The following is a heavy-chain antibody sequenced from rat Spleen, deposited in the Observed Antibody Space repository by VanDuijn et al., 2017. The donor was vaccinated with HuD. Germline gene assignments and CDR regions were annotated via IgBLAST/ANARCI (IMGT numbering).Heavy chain of an antibody. CDR2: IRYDGGTT. V-gene: IGHV5-20*01. CDR1: GFTFSSYD. D-gene: IGHD3-4*01. J-gene: IGHJ1*01. Sequence: EVQLVESGGGLVQPGRSLKLSCAASGFTFSSYDMAWVRQAPTRGLEWVAYIRYDGGTTYYRDPVKGRFTISRDNAESTLYLQMDSLRSEDTATYYCTNNPYWYFDFWGPGTMVTVSS. CDR3: TNNPYWYFDF.